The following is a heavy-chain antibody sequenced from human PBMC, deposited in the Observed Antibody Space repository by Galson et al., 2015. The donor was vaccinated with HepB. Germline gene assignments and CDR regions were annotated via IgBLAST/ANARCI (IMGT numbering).Heavy chain of an antibody. CDR1: GYIFATYY. J-gene: IGHJ6*03. CDR3: ARETGAARTRDRGGPKYYMDV. V-gene: IGHV1-46*01. D-gene: IGHD2-15*01. CDR2: INPSGGST. Sequence: SVKVSCKASGYIFATYYMHWVRQAPGQGLEWMGIINPSGGSTTYAQKFLGRVTVTRDTSTNTVYMELSSLRSEDTAVYYCARETGAARTRDRGGPKYYMDVGDKGATVTGSS.